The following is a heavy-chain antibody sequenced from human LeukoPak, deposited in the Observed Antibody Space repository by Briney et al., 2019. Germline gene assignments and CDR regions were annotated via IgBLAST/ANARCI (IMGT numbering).Heavy chain of an antibody. CDR2: TGNKANSYTT. J-gene: IGHJ4*02. V-gene: IGHV3-72*01. CDR3: ARANWGHPMYYFDY. Sequence: GGSLRLSCAASGFTFSDHYMEWVRQAPGKGLEWIGHTGNKANSYTTEYAASVKGRFSISRDDSKNSLYLQMNSLKTEDTAVYYCARANWGHPMYYFDYWGQGTLVTVSS. D-gene: IGHD7-27*01. CDR1: GFTFSDHY.